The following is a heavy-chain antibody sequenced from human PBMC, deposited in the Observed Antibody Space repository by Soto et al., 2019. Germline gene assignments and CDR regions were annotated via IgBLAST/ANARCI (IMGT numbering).Heavy chain of an antibody. CDR1: GCSISSGGYS. D-gene: IGHD3-22*01. J-gene: IGHJ4*02. Sequence: SETLSLTCAVPGCSISSGGYSWSWIRQPPGKGLEWIGYIYHSGSTYYNPSLKSRVTISVDRSKNQFSLKLSSVTAADTAVYYCAREGDGDSSGYSFDYWGQGTLVTVSS. CDR3: AREGDGDSSGYSFDY. V-gene: IGHV4-30-2*01. CDR2: IYHSGST.